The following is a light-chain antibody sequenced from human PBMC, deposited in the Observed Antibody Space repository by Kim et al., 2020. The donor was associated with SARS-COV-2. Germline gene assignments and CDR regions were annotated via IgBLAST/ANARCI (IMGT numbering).Light chain of an antibody. CDR3: QAWDGSTVV. CDR1: KLGDKS. Sequence: VSPGQTASIPCSGDKLGDKSACWYRQKPGQSPVVVIYEDKKRPSGIPERFSGSNSGNTATLTISGTQAMDEADYYCQAWDGSTVVFGGGTQLTVL. CDR2: EDK. J-gene: IGLJ3*02. V-gene: IGLV3-1*01.